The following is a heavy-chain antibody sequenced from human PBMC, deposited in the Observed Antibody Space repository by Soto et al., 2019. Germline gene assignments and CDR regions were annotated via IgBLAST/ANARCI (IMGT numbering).Heavy chain of an antibody. CDR1: GYSFTTYG. CDR3: ARTRRYSSGWYGYWFDP. V-gene: IGHV1-18*01. CDR2: ISSYNDYT. D-gene: IGHD6-19*01. Sequence: ASVKVSCKASGYSFTTYGLSWVRQAPGHGLEWMGWISSYNDYTDYAQKFQGRVTMTTDTSTSTVYMELSSLRSDDTAVYYCARTRRYSSGWYGYWFDPWGQGTLVTVS. J-gene: IGHJ5*02.